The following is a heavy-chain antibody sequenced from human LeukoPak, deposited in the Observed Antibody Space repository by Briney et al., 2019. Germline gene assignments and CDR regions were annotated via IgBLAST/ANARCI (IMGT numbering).Heavy chain of an antibody. V-gene: IGHV3-48*03. CDR1: GFTFSSYE. CDR2: ISSSGSTI. J-gene: IGHJ4*02. D-gene: IGHD3-10*01. CDR3: ARDDHYFASVY. Sequence: PGGSLRLSCAASGFTFSSYEMNWVRQAPGKGLEWVSYISSSGSTIYYADSVKGRFTISRDNAKNSLYLQMNSLTTDDTGVYYCARDDHYFASVYWGQGTLVTVSS.